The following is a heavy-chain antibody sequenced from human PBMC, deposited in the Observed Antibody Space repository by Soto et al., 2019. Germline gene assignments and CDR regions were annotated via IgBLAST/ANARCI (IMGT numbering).Heavy chain of an antibody. CDR2: IYTSGIT. V-gene: IGHV4-4*07. D-gene: IGHD3-10*01. CDR1: GGSVSSYE. J-gene: IGHJ5*02. CDR3: ARVGRFLNWFDP. Sequence: XTLSLACTVAGGSVSSYEWGWIRQPAGKGLELIGRIYTSGITSYNPSLKSRVTMSVDTYKNQFSLKMSSVTAADKAVYYCARVGRFLNWFDPWGQGTLGPVSS.